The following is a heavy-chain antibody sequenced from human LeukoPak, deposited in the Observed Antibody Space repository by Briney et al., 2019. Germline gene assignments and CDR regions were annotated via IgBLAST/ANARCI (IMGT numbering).Heavy chain of an antibody. CDR2: INPNSGDT. V-gene: IGHV1-2*02. CDR1: GYTFTGYY. J-gene: IGHJ3*02. Sequence: ASVKVSCKASGYTFTGYYMHWVRQAPGQGLEWMGWINPNSGDTNFAQNFQGRVTMSRDTSISTAYMELSGLRSGDTAVYFCARRGYYYDSSGRPADAFDIWGQGTMVTVSS. CDR3: ARRGYYYDSSGRPADAFDI. D-gene: IGHD3-22*01.